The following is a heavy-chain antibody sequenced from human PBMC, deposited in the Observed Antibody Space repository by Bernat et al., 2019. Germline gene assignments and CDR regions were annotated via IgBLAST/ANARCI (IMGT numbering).Heavy chain of an antibody. D-gene: IGHD6-13*01. CDR3: ARERIWRAAAGKPDDY. J-gene: IGHJ4*02. V-gene: IGHV4-38-2*02. CDR2: IHHSGST. Sequence: QVQLQESGPGLVKPSETLSPTCAASGYSITSGYYRGWIRQPPGKGLEWSGSIHHSGSTNYNPSLKSRVTIAVDTSKNQFSLKLSSETAADTAVYYCARERIWRAAAGKPDDYWGQGTLVTVSS. CDR1: GYSITSGYY.